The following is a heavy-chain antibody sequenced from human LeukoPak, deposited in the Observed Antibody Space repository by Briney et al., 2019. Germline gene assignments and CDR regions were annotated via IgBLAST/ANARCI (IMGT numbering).Heavy chain of an antibody. CDR3: AKDPIFSGSYGVFDY. Sequence: GGSLRLSCAASGFTFSSCAMSWVRQAPGKGLEWVSTIIDSGNSIYYADSAEGRFTISRDNSKNTLYLQLNSLRAGDTAVYYCAKDPIFSGSYGVFDYWGLGTLVTVSS. V-gene: IGHV3-23*01. J-gene: IGHJ4*02. CDR2: IIDSGNSI. CDR1: GFTFSSCA. D-gene: IGHD1-26*01.